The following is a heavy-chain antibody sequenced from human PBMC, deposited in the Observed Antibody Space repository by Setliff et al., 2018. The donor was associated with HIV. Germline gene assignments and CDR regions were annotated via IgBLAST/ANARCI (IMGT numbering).Heavy chain of an antibody. V-gene: IGHV4-4*02. J-gene: IGHJ4*02. D-gene: IGHD6-13*01. CDR1: ADSIGTNHW. CDR2: ISQSGKT. CDR3: ARAVAASATSVVDY. Sequence: PSETLSLTCAVSADSIGTNHWWNWVRQPPGKGLEWIGEISQSGKTNYHPSLKSRITISMEASKTHFSLTLNSVTAADTAVYHCARAVAASATSVVDYWGQGIQVTAPQ.